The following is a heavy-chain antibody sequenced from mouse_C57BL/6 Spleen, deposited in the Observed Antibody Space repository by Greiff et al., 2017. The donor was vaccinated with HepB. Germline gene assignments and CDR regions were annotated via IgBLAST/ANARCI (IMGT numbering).Heavy chain of an antibody. CDR2: IYPGDGDT. CDR3: ATVTNFYYFDY. Sequence: VKLQESGAELVKPGASVKISCKASGYAFSSYWMNWVKQRPGKGLEWIGQIYPGDGDTNYNGKFKGKATLTADKSSSTAYMQLSSLTSEDSAVYFCATVTNFYYFDYWGQGTTLTVSS. D-gene: IGHD2-2*01. CDR1: GYAFSSYW. J-gene: IGHJ2*01. V-gene: IGHV1-80*01.